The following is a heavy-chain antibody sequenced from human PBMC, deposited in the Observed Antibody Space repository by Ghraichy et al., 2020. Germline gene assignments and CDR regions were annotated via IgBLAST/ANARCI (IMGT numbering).Heavy chain of an antibody. J-gene: IGHJ1*01. V-gene: IGHV3-30*18. CDR2: ISSDGSYA. D-gene: IGHD5-18*01. CDR1: GFSFSSYG. Sequence: GGSLRLSCAASGFSFSSYGMHWVRQAPGKGLEWVAVISSDGSYAYYTGSVKGRFAMSRDNSKNTLYLQMNSLRVEDTAVYYCAKPKDTSEIDFLINDWDQGTLVTVSS. CDR3: AKPKDTSEIDFLIND.